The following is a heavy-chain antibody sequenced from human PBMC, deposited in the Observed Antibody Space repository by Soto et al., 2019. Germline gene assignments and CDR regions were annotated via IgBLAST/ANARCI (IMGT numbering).Heavy chain of an antibody. D-gene: IGHD2-21*01. CDR1: GFTFSTFA. CDR2: ISGSGGNT. CDR3: AKCDVLMTTSGGWCNCFDP. V-gene: IGHV3-23*01. J-gene: IGHJ5*02. Sequence: LRLSCAASGFTFSTFAMNWVRQAPGEGLEWVSSISGSGGNTQYADSVKGRVTISRDNSKNTLYLQMNTLRAEDTAVYYCAKCDVLMTTSGGWCNCFDPWGQGTLVTVSS.